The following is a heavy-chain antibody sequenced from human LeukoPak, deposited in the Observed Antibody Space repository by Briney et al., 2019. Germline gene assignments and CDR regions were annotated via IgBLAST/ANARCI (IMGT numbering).Heavy chain of an antibody. CDR1: GYTFTSYY. Sequence: GASVKVSCKASGYTFTSYYMHWVRQAPGQGLEWMGIINPSGGSTSYAQKFQGRVTITTDTSINTSYMELSSLRSEDTAVYYCAREGLDPWGQGTLVTVSS. V-gene: IGHV1-46*01. CDR2: INPSGGST. CDR3: AREGLDP. J-gene: IGHJ5*02.